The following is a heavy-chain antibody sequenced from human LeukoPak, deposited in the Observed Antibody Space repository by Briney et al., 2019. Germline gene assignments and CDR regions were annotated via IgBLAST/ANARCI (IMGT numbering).Heavy chain of an antibody. CDR2: IYYNGST. J-gene: IGHJ4*02. CDR3: ARRSGWEPYFDC. Sequence: SQSLSLTCTVSGGSISSYYWSWIRPPPGKGLEWIGYIYYNGSTNYTPSLKSRVTISVATSKTQLSLKLSSVTAADTAVYYCARRSGWEPYFDCWGQGTLVTVSS. D-gene: IGHD1-26*01. V-gene: IGHV4-59*01. CDR1: GGSISSYY.